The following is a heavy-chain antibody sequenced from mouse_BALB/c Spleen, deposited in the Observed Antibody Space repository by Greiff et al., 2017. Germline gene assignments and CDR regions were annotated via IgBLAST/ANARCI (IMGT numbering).Heavy chain of an antibody. J-gene: IGHJ4*01. CDR3: ARSYGAYAMDY. V-gene: IGHV14-3*02. CDR2: IDPANGNT. Sequence: VQLQQSGAELVKPGASVKLSCTASGFNIKDTYMHWVKQRPEQGLEWIGRIDPANGNTKYDPKFQGKATITADTSSNTAYLQLSSLTSEDTAVEYCARSYGAYAMDYWGQGTSVTVSS. CDR1: GFNIKDTY. D-gene: IGHD1-2*01.